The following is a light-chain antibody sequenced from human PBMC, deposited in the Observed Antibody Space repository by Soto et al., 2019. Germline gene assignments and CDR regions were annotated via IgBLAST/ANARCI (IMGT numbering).Light chain of an antibody. CDR1: QSVSSY. Sequence: EIVLTQSPATLSLSPGERATLSRRASQSVSSYLAWYQQKPGQAPRLLFYDASNRATGIPARFSGSGSGTDFTLTISSLEPEDFAVYYCQQRSNWPPLTFGGGTKVEIK. CDR3: QQRSNWPPLT. J-gene: IGKJ4*01. CDR2: DAS. V-gene: IGKV3-11*01.